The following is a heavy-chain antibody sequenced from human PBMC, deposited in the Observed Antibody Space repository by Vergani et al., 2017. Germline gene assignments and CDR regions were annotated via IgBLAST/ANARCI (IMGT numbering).Heavy chain of an antibody. CDR1: GGSISSYY. J-gene: IGHJ6*02. Sequence: VQLQESGPGLVKPSETLSLTCTVSGGSISSYYWSWIRQPPGKGLEWVSAISGSGGSTYYADSVKGRFTISRDNSKNTLYLQMNSLRAEDTAVYYCANLPPTLLGYSYYYGMDVWGQGTTVTVSS. CDR3: ANLPPTLLGYSYYYGMDV. V-gene: IGHV3-23*01. D-gene: IGHD2-15*01. CDR2: ISGSGGST.